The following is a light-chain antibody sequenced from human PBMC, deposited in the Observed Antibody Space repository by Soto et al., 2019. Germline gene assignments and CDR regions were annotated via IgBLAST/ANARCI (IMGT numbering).Light chain of an antibody. J-gene: IGLJ2*01. CDR3: SSYARNRDIL. CDR1: SSDVGGYNY. Sequence: QSALTQPPSASGSPGQSVAISCTGTSSDVGGYNYVSWYQQHPGKAPKLMIYEVSKRPSGVPDRFSGSKSGSTASLTGSGLQAEDEADYYCSSYARNRDILFGGGTKLTVL. CDR2: EVS. V-gene: IGLV2-8*01.